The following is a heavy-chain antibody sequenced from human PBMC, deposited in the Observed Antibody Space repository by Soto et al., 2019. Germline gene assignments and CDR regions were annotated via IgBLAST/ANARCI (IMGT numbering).Heavy chain of an antibody. Sequence: GASVKVSCKASGYTFTSYDINWVRQATGQGLEWMGWMNPNSGNTGYAQKFQGRVTMTRNTSISTAYMELSSLRSEDTAVYYCAVGATHGSHYYYYGMDVWGQGTTVTVSS. CDR3: AVGATHGSHYYYYGMDV. D-gene: IGHD1-26*01. J-gene: IGHJ6*02. V-gene: IGHV1-8*01. CDR2: MNPNSGNT. CDR1: GYTFTSYD.